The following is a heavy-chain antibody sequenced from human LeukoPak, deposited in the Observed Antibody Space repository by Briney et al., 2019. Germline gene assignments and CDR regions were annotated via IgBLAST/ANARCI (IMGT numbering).Heavy chain of an antibody. CDR3: ARASWPDAFDI. Sequence: GGSLRLSCAASGFTFSSYAMSWARQAPGKGLEWVSVIYSGGSTYYADSVKGRFTISRDNSKNTLYLQMNSLRAEDTAVYYCARASWPDAFDIWGQGTMVTVSS. J-gene: IGHJ3*02. CDR1: GFTFSSYA. V-gene: IGHV3-53*01. CDR2: IYSGGST.